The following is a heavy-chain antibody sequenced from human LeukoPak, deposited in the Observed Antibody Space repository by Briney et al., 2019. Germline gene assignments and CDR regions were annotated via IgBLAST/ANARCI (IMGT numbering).Heavy chain of an antibody. J-gene: IGHJ4*02. D-gene: IGHD6-13*01. CDR1: GGTFSSYA. V-gene: IGHV1-8*02. CDR3: ARELDNIAAAGADY. CDR2: MNPNSGNT. Sequence: ASVKVSCKASGGTFSSYAINWVRQATGQGLEWMGWMNPNSGNTGYAQKFQGRVTMTRNTSISTAYMELSSLRSEDTAVYYCARELDNIAAAGADYWGQGTLVTVSS.